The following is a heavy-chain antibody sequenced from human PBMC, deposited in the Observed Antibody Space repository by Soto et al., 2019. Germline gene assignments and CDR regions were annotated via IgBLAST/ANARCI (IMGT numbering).Heavy chain of an antibody. CDR1: GFTFSSYA. CDR2: ISYDGSNK. D-gene: IGHD6-13*01. Sequence: GGSLRLSCAASGFTFSSYAMHWVRQAPGKGLEWVAVISYDGSNKYYADSVKGRFTISRDNSKNTLYLQMNSLRAEDTAVYYCARDQGYSSSWYGGVFDYWGQGTLVTVSS. J-gene: IGHJ4*02. V-gene: IGHV3-30-3*01. CDR3: ARDQGYSSSWYGGVFDY.